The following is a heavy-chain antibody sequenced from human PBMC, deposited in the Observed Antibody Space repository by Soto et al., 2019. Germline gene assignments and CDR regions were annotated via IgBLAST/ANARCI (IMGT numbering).Heavy chain of an antibody. Sequence: PGGSLRLSCAASGFTFSDYYMSWIRQAPGKGLEWVSYISSSGSTIYYADSVKGRFTISRDNAKNSLYLQMNSLRAEDTAVYYCARAVTTVTTSYYFDYWGQGTLVTVSS. D-gene: IGHD4-17*01. CDR3: ARAVTTVTTSYYFDY. CDR1: GFTFSDYY. V-gene: IGHV3-11*01. J-gene: IGHJ4*02. CDR2: ISSSGSTI.